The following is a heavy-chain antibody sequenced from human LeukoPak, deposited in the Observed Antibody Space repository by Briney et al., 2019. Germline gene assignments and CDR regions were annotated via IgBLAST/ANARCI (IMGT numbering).Heavy chain of an antibody. J-gene: IGHJ4*02. CDR3: ARDGSSGYTPFDY. CDR1: GGSISSYY. Sequence: SETLSLTCTVSGGSISSYYWSWIRQPPGKGLEWIGYIYYSGSTNYNPSLKSRVTISVDTSKNRFSLKLSSVTAADTAVYYCARDGSSGYTPFDYWGQGTLVTVSS. CDR2: IYYSGST. V-gene: IGHV4-59*01. D-gene: IGHD3-22*01.